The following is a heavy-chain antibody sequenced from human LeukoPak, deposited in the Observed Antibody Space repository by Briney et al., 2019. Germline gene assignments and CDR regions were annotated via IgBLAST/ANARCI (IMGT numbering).Heavy chain of an antibody. J-gene: IGHJ4*02. D-gene: IGHD3-22*01. Sequence: PSETLSLTCGVSGTSVSTMNWWSWVRQSPGKGLEWIGEIFHTGSTNYNPPLNSRITISLDKSKNQFSLRLTSVTAADTAVYYFARFHYDESGFSYAQYYFDYWGQGTLVSVSS. CDR3: ARFHYDESGFSYAQYYFDY. CDR1: GTSVSTMNW. CDR2: IFHTGST. V-gene: IGHV4-4*02.